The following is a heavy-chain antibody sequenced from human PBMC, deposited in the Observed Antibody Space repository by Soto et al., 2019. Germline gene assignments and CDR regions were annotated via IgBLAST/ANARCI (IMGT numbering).Heavy chain of an antibody. CDR3: ARRPRYSNYVDY. CDR2: IYWNDDK. V-gene: IGHV2-5*01. D-gene: IGHD4-4*01. Sequence: QITLKESGPTLVKPTQTLTLTCTFSGFSLSTDGVGVGWIRQPPGKALEWRALIYWNDDKRYSPFLKSRLTIAKDTSKNQVVLTMTNVDPADTATYYCARRPRYSNYVDYWGQGTLVTVSS. CDR1: GFSLSTDGVG. J-gene: IGHJ4*02.